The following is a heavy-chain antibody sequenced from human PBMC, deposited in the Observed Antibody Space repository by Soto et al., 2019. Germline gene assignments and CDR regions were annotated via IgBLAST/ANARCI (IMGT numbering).Heavy chain of an antibody. Sequence: QPGGSLRLSCAASGFTFNSYAMSWVRQAPGKGLEWVSAISGSGGSTYYADSVKGRFTISRDNSKNTLYLQMNSLRAEDTAVYYCAKTPYGDYVYSYFDYWGQGTLVTVSS. J-gene: IGHJ4*02. V-gene: IGHV3-23*01. CDR3: AKTPYGDYVYSYFDY. D-gene: IGHD4-17*01. CDR2: ISGSGGST. CDR1: GFTFNSYA.